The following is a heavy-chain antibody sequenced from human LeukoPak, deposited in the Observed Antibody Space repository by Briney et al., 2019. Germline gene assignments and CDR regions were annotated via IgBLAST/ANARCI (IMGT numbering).Heavy chain of an antibody. CDR3: ARSSGSRYYIDY. CDR1: SGSISTYY. V-gene: IGHV4-59*01. Sequence: SETLSLTCTVSSGSISTYYWTWIRQPPGKRLEWIGFIHYTGSANYNPSLKSRVTISVDTSKNQFSLKLNSVTAADTAVYYCARSSGSRYYIDYWGQGTLVTVSS. CDR2: IHYTGSA. D-gene: IGHD1-26*01. J-gene: IGHJ4*02.